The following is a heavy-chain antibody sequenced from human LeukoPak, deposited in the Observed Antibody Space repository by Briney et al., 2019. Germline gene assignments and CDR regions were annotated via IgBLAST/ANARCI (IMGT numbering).Heavy chain of an antibody. CDR3: AKRRGLELTYYYHMDV. V-gene: IGHV3-23*01. CDR1: GFTFSSYG. D-gene: IGHD1-7*01. Sequence: GGSLRLSCAASGFTFSSYGMSWVRQAPGKGLEWVSAISGSGGSTYYADSVKGRFTISRDNSKNTLYLQMNSLRAEDTAVYYCAKRRGLELTYYYHMDVWGKGTTVTVSS. CDR2: ISGSGGST. J-gene: IGHJ6*03.